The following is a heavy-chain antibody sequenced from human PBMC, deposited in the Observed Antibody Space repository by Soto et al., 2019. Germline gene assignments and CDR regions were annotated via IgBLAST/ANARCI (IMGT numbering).Heavy chain of an antibody. CDR3: ARNRGQTGMDV. J-gene: IGHJ6*02. D-gene: IGHD1-26*01. V-gene: IGHV4-30-2*01. Sequence: SETLSLTCAVSGGSISSGGYSWGWIRQPPGKGLEWIGYVYDSGSIYYNPSLKSRVTISVDRSKNQFSLKLSSVTAADTAVYYCARNRGQTGMDVWGQGTTVTVSS. CDR1: GGSISSGGYS. CDR2: VYDSGSI.